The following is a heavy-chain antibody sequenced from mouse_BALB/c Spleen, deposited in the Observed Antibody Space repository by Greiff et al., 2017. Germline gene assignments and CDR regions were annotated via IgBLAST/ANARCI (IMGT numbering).Heavy chain of an antibody. CDR3: AREGFAY. CDR2: ISSGSSTI. J-gene: IGHJ3*01. V-gene: IGHV5-17*02. CDR1: GFTFSSFG. Sequence: VESGGGLVQPGGSRKLSCAASGFTFSSFGMHWVRQAPEKGLEWVAYISSGSSTIYYEDTVKGRFTISRDNPKNTLFLQMTSLRSEDTAMYYCAREGFAYWGQGTLVTVSA.